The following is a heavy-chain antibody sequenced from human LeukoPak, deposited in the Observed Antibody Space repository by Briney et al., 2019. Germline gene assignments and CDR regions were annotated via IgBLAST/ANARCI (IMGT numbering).Heavy chain of an antibody. CDR2: IYTSGST. J-gene: IGHJ6*03. D-gene: IGHD3-22*01. Sequence: SETLSLTCTVSGGSISSYYWSRIRQPPGKGLEWIGYIYTSGSTNYNPSLKSRVTISVDTSKNQFSLKLSSVTAADTAVYYCARHANYDSSGYYYYYYMDVWGKGTTVTVSS. V-gene: IGHV4-4*09. CDR1: GGSISSYY. CDR3: ARHANYDSSGYYYYYYMDV.